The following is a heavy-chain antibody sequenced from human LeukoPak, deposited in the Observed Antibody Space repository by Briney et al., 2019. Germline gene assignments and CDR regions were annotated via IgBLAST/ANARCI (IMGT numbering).Heavy chain of an antibody. Sequence: SETLSLTCAVYGGSFSGYYWSWIRQPPGKGLEWIGEINHSGSTNYNPSLKSRVTISVDTSKNQFSLKLSSVTAADTAVYYCARVQRPLDGADYWGQGTLVTVSS. CDR2: INHSGST. J-gene: IGHJ4*02. CDR1: GGSFSGYY. V-gene: IGHV4-34*01. D-gene: IGHD1-1*01. CDR3: ARVQRPLDGADY.